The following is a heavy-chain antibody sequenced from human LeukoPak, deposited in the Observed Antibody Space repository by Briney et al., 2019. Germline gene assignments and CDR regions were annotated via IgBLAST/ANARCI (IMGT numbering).Heavy chain of an antibody. J-gene: IGHJ4*02. CDR2: INHSGRT. Sequence: SETLSLTCAAYGDSFIGYFWTWIRQPPGKGLERIGDINHSGRTNYNPSLQTRVSISVDSSNNQFSLNLTSVTAADTAVYYCAREGGPYRPLDYSGQGTLVTVAS. CDR3: AREGGPYRPLDY. V-gene: IGHV4-34*01. CDR1: GDSFIGYF.